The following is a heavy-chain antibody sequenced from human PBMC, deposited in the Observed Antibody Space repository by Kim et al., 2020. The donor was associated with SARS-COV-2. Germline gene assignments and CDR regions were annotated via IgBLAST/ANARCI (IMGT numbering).Heavy chain of an antibody. CDR3: ARCGISGYSSSWYGSSYYYGMDV. CDR2: ISAYNGNT. CDR1: GYTFTSYG. V-gene: IGHV1-18*01. Sequence: ASVKVSCKASGYTFTSYGISWVRQAPGQGLEWMGWISAYNGNTNYAQKLQGRVTMTTDTSTSTAYMELRSLRSDDTAVYYCARCGISGYSSSWYGSSYYYGMDVWGQGTTVTVSS. J-gene: IGHJ6*02. D-gene: IGHD6-13*01.